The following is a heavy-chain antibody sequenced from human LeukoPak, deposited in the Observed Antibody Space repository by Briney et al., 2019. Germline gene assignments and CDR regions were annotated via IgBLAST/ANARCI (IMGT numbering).Heavy chain of an antibody. CDR2: IKSKTDGGAT. V-gene: IGHV3-15*01. J-gene: IGHJ4*02. CDR1: GFTLFTFNNAW. CDR3: TTDLLDY. Sequence: GSLRLSCTASGFTLFTFNNAWMSWVRQTPGKGLEWIGRIKSKTDGGATEYTAPMKGRFSISRDDSKNTVYLQMNSLKTEDTAVYYCTTDLLDYWGQGTLVTVSS.